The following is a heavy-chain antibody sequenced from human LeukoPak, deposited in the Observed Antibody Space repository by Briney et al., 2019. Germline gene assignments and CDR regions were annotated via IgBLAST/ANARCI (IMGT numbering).Heavy chain of an antibody. Sequence: ASVKVFCKASGYTFTGYYMHWVRQAPGQGLEWMGWVNPNSGGTNYAQKFQGRVTMTRDTSISTAYMELSRLRSDDTAVYYCARTGRGQLPDAFDIWGQGTMVTVSS. J-gene: IGHJ3*02. CDR3: ARTGRGQLPDAFDI. V-gene: IGHV1-2*02. CDR2: VNPNSGGT. CDR1: GYTFTGYY. D-gene: IGHD2-2*01.